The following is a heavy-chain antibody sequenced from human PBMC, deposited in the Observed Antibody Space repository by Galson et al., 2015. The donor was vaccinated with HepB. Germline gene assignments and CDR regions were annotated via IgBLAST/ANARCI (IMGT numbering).Heavy chain of an antibody. D-gene: IGHD1-26*01. Sequence: SVKVSCKASGYTFFTNSIHWVRQAPGQGLEWMGIINPSGGPTSYAQKFQGRVTMTRDTSTSTVFMELSSLRSEDTAVYYCARGIVGATYYYYGMDVWGQGTTVTVSS. CDR2: INPSGGPT. CDR1: GYTFFTNS. V-gene: IGHV1-46*01. CDR3: ARGIVGATYYYYGMDV. J-gene: IGHJ6*02.